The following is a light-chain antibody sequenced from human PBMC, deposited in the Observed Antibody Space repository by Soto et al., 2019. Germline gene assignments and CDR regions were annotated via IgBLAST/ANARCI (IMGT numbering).Light chain of an antibody. V-gene: IGLV1-51*01. CDR3: ATWDRSLSVGV. CDR1: SSNIGNNY. J-gene: IGLJ2*01. Sequence: QSMLTQPPSVSAAPGQTVTISCSGSSSNIGNNYVFWYQQLPGTAPKLLIYDNDKRPSGIPDRFSGSKSGTSATLGITGLQTGDEADYYCATWDRSLSVGVFGGGTQLTVL. CDR2: DND.